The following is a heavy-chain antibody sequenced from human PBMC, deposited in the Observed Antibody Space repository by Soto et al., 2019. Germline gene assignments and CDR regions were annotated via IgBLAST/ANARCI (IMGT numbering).Heavy chain of an antibody. D-gene: IGHD4-17*01. CDR3: AKDVSYGDPFVY. CDR2: ISGSGTST. CDR1: GFTFSSYA. Sequence: EVQLLESGGALVQPGGSLRVSFAASGFTFSSYAMNWVRQAPGKGLEWVSAISGSGTSTYYADSVEGRFIISRDNSKNTLYLQMTSLRAEDTAVYYCAKDVSYGDPFVYWGQGTLVTVSS. J-gene: IGHJ4*02. V-gene: IGHV3-23*01.